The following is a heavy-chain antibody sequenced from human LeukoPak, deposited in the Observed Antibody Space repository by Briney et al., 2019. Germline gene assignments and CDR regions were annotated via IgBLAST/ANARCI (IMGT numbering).Heavy chain of an antibody. D-gene: IGHD3-10*01. CDR2: IYYSGST. Sequence: SETLSLTCAVSGGSISSGGYSWSWIRQPPGKGLEWIGYIYYSGSTYYNPSLKSRVTISVDTSKNQFSLKLSSVTAADTAVYYCARDPGTDAFDIWGQGTMVTVSS. CDR1: GGSISSGGYS. CDR3: ARDPGTDAFDI. V-gene: IGHV4-30-4*07. J-gene: IGHJ3*02.